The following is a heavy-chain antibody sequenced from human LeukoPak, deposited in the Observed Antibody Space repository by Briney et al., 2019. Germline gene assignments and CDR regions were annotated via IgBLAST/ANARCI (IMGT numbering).Heavy chain of an antibody. J-gene: IGHJ4*02. CDR1: GFTFSSYA. CDR2: ISYDGSNK. V-gene: IGHV3-30-3*01. CDR3: ARGSNYYDSSGYYYFQGYFDY. Sequence: PGGSLRLSCAASGFTFSSYAMHWVRQAPGQGLEWVAVISYDGSNKYYADSVKGRFTISRDNSKNTLYLQMNSLRAEDTAVYYCARGSNYYDSSGYYYFQGYFDYWGQGTLVTVSS. D-gene: IGHD3-22*01.